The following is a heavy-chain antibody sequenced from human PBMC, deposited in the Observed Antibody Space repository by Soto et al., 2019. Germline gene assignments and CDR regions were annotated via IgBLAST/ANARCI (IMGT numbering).Heavy chain of an antibody. CDR1: GFSFTNFA. CDR3: AKDDFTDRGDDYFDY. CDR2: IGASGDIT. D-gene: IGHD2-21*02. V-gene: IGHV3-23*01. J-gene: IGHJ4*02. Sequence: GGSLRLSCAASGFSFTNFAMSWVRQAPGRGLEWVAGIGASGDITWYADSVKGRLSISRDNSKNTLYLQLNSLRFEDTAVYYCAKDDFTDRGDDYFDYWGPGTLVTVSS.